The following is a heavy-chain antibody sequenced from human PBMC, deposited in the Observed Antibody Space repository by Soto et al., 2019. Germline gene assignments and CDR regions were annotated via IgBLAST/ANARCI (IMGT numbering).Heavy chain of an antibody. CDR2: INHSGST. D-gene: IGHD3-9*01. J-gene: IGHJ4*02. V-gene: IGHV4-34*01. CDR3: ARGLYFFDILTGYLIYYFDY. Sequence: GTLSLTSPAYGGSFSGYYWSWIRQPPGKGLEWIGEINHSGSTNYNPSLKSRVTISVDTSKNQFSLKLSSVTAADTAVYYCARGLYFFDILTGYLIYYFDYWGQGTLDPVSS. CDR1: GGSFSGYY.